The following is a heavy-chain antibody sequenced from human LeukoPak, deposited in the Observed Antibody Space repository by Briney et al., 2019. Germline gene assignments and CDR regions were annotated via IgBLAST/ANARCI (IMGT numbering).Heavy chain of an antibody. CDR2: INHSGST. D-gene: IGHD3-10*01. J-gene: IGHJ4*02. V-gene: IGHV4-34*01. CDR3: ARRQFKGFYGSGSYFFDY. CDR1: GGSFSGYY. Sequence: SETLSLTCAVYGGSFSGYYWSWIRQPPGKGLEWIGEINHSGSTNYNPSLKSRVTISVDTSKNQFSLKLSSVTAADTAVYYCARRQFKGFYGSGSYFFDYWGQGTLVTVSS.